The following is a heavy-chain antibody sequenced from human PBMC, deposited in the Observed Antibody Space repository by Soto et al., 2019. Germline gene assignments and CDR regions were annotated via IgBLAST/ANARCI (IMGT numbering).Heavy chain of an antibody. J-gene: IGHJ6*02. CDR1: GDSVSSNSAA. CDR3: ARDLVATTPYYYYYGMDV. Sequence: SQTLSLTCAISGDSVSSNSAAWNWIRQSPSRGLEWLGRTYYRSKWYNDYAVSVKSRITINPDTSKNQFSLQLNSVTPEDTAVYYCARDLVATTPYYYYYGMDVWGQGTTVNVSS. CDR2: TYYRSKWYN. D-gene: IGHD5-12*01. V-gene: IGHV6-1*01.